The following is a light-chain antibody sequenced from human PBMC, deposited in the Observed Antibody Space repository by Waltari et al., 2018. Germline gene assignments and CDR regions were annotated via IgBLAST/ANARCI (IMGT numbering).Light chain of an antibody. V-gene: IGKV3D-15*01. CDR3: QHHSTWPPT. Sequence: EIVMTQSPATLSVSPGERATLSCRARQKIRNSLAWYQQKPGQAPRLLIPLASTRATGIPARFSGSGSGTQFSLTISSLQHEDFAIYYCQHHSTWPPTFGPGTRV. CDR1: QKIRNS. J-gene: IGKJ1*01. CDR2: LAS.